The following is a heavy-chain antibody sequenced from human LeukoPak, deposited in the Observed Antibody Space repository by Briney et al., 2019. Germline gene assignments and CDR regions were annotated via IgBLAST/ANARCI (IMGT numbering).Heavy chain of an antibody. Sequence: SETLSLTCAVSDDSFSSHYWTWIRQPPGQGLEWIGRIYSSGSTNYNPSLKSRVTMSIDTSKNQFSLKLTSVTAADTAIYYCARNSHSSTFYSGFDPWSQGTLVTVSS. CDR2: IYSSGST. D-gene: IGHD2/OR15-2a*01. CDR1: DDSFSSHY. J-gene: IGHJ5*02. V-gene: IGHV4-4*07. CDR3: ARNSHSSTFYSGFDP.